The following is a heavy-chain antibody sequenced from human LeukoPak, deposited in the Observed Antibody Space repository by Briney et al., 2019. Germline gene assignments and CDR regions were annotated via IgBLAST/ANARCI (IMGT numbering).Heavy chain of an antibody. Sequence: ASVKVSCKVSGYTLTELSMHWVRQAPGKGLGWMGGFDPEDGETIYAQKFQGRVTMTEDTSTDTAYMELSSLRSEDTAVYYCATAYGSGSYYKPLVDYWGQGTLVTVSS. D-gene: IGHD3-10*01. CDR3: ATAYGSGSYYKPLVDY. J-gene: IGHJ4*02. CDR2: FDPEDGET. CDR1: GYTLTELS. V-gene: IGHV1-24*01.